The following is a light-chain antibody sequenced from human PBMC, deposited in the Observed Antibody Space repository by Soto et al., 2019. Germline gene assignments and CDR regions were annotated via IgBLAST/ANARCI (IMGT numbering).Light chain of an antibody. J-gene: IGLJ2*01. Sequence: QSALTQPPSASGSPGQSVTISCTGTSSDVGGYNYVSWYQQHPGKAPKLMISEVNKRPSGVPDRFSGSKSGNTASLTVSGLQAEDEADDYCSSYAGSNNFVVFGGGTQLTVL. V-gene: IGLV2-8*01. CDR2: EVN. CDR1: SSDVGGYNY. CDR3: SSYAGSNNFVV.